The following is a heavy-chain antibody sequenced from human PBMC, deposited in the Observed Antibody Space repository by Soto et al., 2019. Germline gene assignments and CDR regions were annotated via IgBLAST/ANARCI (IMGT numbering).Heavy chain of an antibody. D-gene: IGHD3-10*01. CDR3: ATVGYGSGSYQKGFDY. J-gene: IGHJ4*02. CDR2: FDPEDGET. V-gene: IGHV1-24*01. Sequence: ASVKVSCKVSGYTLTELSMHWVRQAPGKGLEWMGGFDPEDGETIYAQKFQGRVTMTEDTSTDTAYMELSSLRSEDTAVYYCATVGYGSGSYQKGFDYWGQGTLVTVSS. CDR1: GYTLTELS.